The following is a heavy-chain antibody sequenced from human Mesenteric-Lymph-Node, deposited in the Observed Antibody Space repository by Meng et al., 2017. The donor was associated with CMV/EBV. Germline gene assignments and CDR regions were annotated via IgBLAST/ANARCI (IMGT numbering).Heavy chain of an antibody. CDR3: ARDSGYDFESQNWFDP. D-gene: IGHD5-12*01. CDR2: INAGNGNT. V-gene: IGHV1-3*01. CDR1: GYTFTSYA. J-gene: IGHJ5*02. Sequence: SGYTFTSYAMHWVRQAPGQRLEWMGWINAGNGNTKYSQKFQGRVTITRDTSESTAYMELSSLRSEDTAVYYCARDSGYDFESQNWFDPWGQGTLVTVSS.